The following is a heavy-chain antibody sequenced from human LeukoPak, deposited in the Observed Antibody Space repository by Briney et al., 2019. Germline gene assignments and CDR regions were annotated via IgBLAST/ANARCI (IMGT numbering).Heavy chain of an antibody. CDR2: IRYDGSNK. CDR1: GFTFSSYG. J-gene: IGHJ4*02. Sequence: PGGSLRLSCAASGFTFSSYGMHWVRQAPGKGLEWVAFIRYDGSNKYYADSVKGRFTISRDNSKNTLYLQMNSLRAEDTAVYYCAKDLGYSYGPFDYWGQGTLVTVSS. D-gene: IGHD5-18*01. CDR3: AKDLGYSYGPFDY. V-gene: IGHV3-30*02.